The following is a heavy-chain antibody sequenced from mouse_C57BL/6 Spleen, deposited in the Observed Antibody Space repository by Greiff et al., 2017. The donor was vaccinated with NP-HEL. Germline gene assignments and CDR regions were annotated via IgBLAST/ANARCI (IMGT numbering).Heavy chain of an antibody. CDR3: ARDRRGIYYDYPLAY. CDR1: GFTFSSYA. Sequence: EVMLVESGGGLVKPGGSLKLSCAASGFTFSSYAMSWVRQTPEKRLEWVATISDGGSYTYYPDNVKGRFTISRDNAKNNLYLQMSHLKSEDTAMYYCARDRRGIYYDYPLAYWGQGTLVTVSA. CDR2: ISDGGSYT. D-gene: IGHD2-4*01. V-gene: IGHV5-4*01. J-gene: IGHJ3*01.